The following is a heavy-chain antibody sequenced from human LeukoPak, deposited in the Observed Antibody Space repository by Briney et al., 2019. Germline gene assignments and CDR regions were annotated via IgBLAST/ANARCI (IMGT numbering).Heavy chain of an antibody. CDR1: GFTFITYS. Sequence: GGSLRLSCAASGFTFITYSMSWVRQAPGKGLEWVSYISSSSSTIYYADSVKGRFTISRDNAKNSLYLQMNSLRAEDMAVYYCAALRLGELSPRAFDIWGQGTMVTVSS. CDR2: ISSSSSTI. CDR3: AALRLGELSPRAFDI. D-gene: IGHD3-16*02. J-gene: IGHJ3*02. V-gene: IGHV3-48*04.